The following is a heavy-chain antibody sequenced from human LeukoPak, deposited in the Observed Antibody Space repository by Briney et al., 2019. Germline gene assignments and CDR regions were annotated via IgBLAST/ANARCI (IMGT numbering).Heavy chain of an antibody. CDR1: GGTFSSYA. V-gene: IGHV1-2*02. J-gene: IGHJ4*02. D-gene: IGHD1-26*01. CDR3: ARGPAFWELLFDY. Sequence: GASVKVSCKASGGTFSSYAISWVRQAPGQGIEWMGWINPNSGGTNYAQKFQGRVTMTRDTSISTAYMELSRLRSDDTAVYYCARGPAFWELLFDYWGQGTLVTVSS. CDR2: INPNSGGT.